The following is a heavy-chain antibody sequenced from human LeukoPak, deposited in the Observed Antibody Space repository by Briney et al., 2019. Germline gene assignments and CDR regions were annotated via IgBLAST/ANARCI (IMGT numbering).Heavy chain of an antibody. CDR1: GFTFSNAW. D-gene: IGHD1-26*01. J-gene: IGHJ4*02. V-gene: IGHV3-15*01. CDR3: TTDEWA. Sequence: PGGSLRLSCAASGFTFSNAWMSWVRQAPGTGLEWVGRIKSKTDGATTDYAAPVQGRFTISRDDSKNTLYLQMNSLKAEDTAVYYCTTDEWAWGQGTLVTVSS. CDR2: IKSKTDGATT.